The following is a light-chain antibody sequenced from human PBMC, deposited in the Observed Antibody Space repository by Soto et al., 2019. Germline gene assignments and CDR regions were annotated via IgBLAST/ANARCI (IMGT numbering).Light chain of an antibody. CDR3: QHGGI. J-gene: IGKJ3*01. CDR1: QSVNNH. V-gene: IGKV3-11*01. CDR2: DTS. Sequence: VLTKSPATLSVSPGERATLSCRASQSVNNHLAWYQHRPGQAPMLLIYDTSYRAAGIPARFSGSGSETDLALTISSHEAEDHAVYYCQHGGIFRPGTKVEMK.